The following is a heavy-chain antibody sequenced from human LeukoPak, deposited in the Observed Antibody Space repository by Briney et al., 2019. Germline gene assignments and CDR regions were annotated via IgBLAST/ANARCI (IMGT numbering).Heavy chain of an antibody. V-gene: IGHV1-58*02. D-gene: IGHD6-13*01. CDR3: AAGVAAGTMGDY. J-gene: IGHJ4*02. Sequence: SVKVSCKASGFTFTSSAMQWVRQARGQRLEWIGWIVVGSGNTNYAQKFQERVTITRDMSTSTAYMELSSLRSEDTAVYYCAAGVAAGTMGDYWGQGTLVTVSS. CDR1: GFTFTSSA. CDR2: IVVGSGNT.